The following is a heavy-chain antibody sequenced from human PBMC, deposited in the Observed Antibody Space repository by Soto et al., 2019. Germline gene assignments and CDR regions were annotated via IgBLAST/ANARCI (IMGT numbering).Heavy chain of an antibody. CDR2: IDPSDSYT. CDR3: ARLAKEGSYYYYGMDV. CDR1: GYSFTSYW. J-gene: IGHJ6*02. V-gene: IGHV5-10-1*01. Sequence: GESLKISCKGSGYSFTSYWISWVRQMPGKGLEWVGRIDPSDSYTNYSPSFQGHVTISADKSISTAYLQWSSLKASDTAMYYCARLAKEGSYYYYGMDVWGQGTTVTVSS.